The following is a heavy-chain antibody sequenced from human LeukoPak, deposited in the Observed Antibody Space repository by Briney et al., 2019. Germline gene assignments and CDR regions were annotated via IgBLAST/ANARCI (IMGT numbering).Heavy chain of an antibody. CDR1: GFTFSSYG. CDR2: ISGSGGTT. Sequence: GGSLRLSCAASGFTFSSYGMHWVRQAPGKGLEWVSVISGSGGTTYYADSVKGRFTISRDSSKNTLYLQMNSLRAEDTAVYYCAKVSGGGLYYDGMDVWGQGTTVTASS. V-gene: IGHV3-23*01. D-gene: IGHD1-14*01. J-gene: IGHJ6*02. CDR3: AKVSGGGLYYDGMDV.